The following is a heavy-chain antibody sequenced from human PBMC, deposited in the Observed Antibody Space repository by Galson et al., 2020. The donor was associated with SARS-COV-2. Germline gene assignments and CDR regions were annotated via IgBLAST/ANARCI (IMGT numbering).Heavy chain of an antibody. V-gene: IGHV3-48*04. D-gene: IGHD3-9*01. CDR1: GFTFSSYS. Sequence: GGSLRLSCAASGFTFSSYSMNWVRQAPGKGLEWVSYISSSSSSTIYYADSVKGRFTISRDNAKNSLYLQMNSLRAEDTAVYYCARGYFDWLLPFDYWGQGTLVTVSS. CDR2: ISSSSSSTI. J-gene: IGHJ4*02. CDR3: ARGYFDWLLPFDY.